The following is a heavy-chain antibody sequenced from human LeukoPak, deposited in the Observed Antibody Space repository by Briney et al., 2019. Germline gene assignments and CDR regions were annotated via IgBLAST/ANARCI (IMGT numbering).Heavy chain of an antibody. CDR3: ASDTLRFLEWPEDNWFDP. D-gene: IGHD3-3*01. J-gene: IGHJ5*02. Sequence: ASVKVSCQASGYTFTSYGISWVRQAPGQGLEWMGWISAYNGNTNYAQKPQGRVTMTTDTSTSTAYMELRSLRSDDTAVYYCASDTLRFLEWPEDNWFDPWGQGTLVTVSS. CDR1: GYTFTSYG. CDR2: ISAYNGNT. V-gene: IGHV1-18*01.